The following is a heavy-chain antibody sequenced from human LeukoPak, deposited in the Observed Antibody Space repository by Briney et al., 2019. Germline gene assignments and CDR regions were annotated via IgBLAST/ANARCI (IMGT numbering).Heavy chain of an antibody. CDR3: ARDGYGDLYFQH. J-gene: IGHJ1*01. CDR2: INPNSGGT. CDR1: GYTFTGYY. V-gene: IGHV1-2*04. Sequence: VASVKVSCKASGYTFTGYYMHWVRQAPGQGLEWMGWINPNSGGTNYAQKFQGWVTMTRDTSISTAYMELSSLRSEDTAVYYCARDGYGDLYFQHWGQGTLVTVSS. D-gene: IGHD4-17*01.